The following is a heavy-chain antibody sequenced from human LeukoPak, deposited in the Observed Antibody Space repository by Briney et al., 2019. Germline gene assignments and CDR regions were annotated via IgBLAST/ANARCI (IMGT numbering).Heavy chain of an antibody. CDR2: ITAIFRTT. CDR3: ARHSGYHSTMYLDY. CDR1: GGTFNSYA. D-gene: IGHD3-22*01. Sequence: ASVKVSCKTSGGTFNSYAISWVRQAPGQGLEWMGGITAIFRTTNYAQKFQGRVTITADESMSTIYMELSSLRPGDTAVYYCARHSGYHSTMYLDYWGQGTLVTVSS. J-gene: IGHJ4*02. V-gene: IGHV1-69*13.